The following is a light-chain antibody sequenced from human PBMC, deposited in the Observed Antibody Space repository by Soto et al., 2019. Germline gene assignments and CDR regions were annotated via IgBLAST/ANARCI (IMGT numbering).Light chain of an antibody. J-gene: IGKJ4*01. Sequence: EIVLTQSPGTLSLSPGEGATLPCRASQSVSSSYLAWYQQKPGQAPRLLIYGASSRATGIPDRFSGSGSGTDFTLTISRLEPEDFAVYYCQQYGSSPLTFGGGTKVDI. CDR3: QQYGSSPLT. CDR2: GAS. V-gene: IGKV3-20*01. CDR1: QSVSSSY.